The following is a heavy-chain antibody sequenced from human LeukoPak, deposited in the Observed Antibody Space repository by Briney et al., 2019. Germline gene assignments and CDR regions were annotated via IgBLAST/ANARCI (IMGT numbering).Heavy chain of an antibody. V-gene: IGHV3-7*03. J-gene: IGHJ4*02. D-gene: IGHD4-17*01. CDR2: IKEDGSEK. Sequence: GGSLRLSCATSGFTFSKYWMSWVRQAPGKGLEWVANIKEDGSEKYYVDSVKGRFTISRDNSKNTLYLQMNSLRAEDTAVYYCAKGGPYGGYWGQGTLVTVSS. CDR3: AKGGPYGGY. CDR1: GFTFSKYW.